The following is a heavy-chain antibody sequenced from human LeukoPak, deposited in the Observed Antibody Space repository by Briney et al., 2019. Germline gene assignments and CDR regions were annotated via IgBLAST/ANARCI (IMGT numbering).Heavy chain of an antibody. J-gene: IGHJ4*02. V-gene: IGHV3-7*01. D-gene: IGHD3-10*01. CDR2: IKQDGSEK. CDR3: ASIYMVRGVIIRGYFDY. CDR1: GFTFGDYA. Sequence: PGGSLRLSCTASGFTFGDYAMSWFRQAPGKGLEWVANIKQDGSEKYYVDSVKGRFTISRDNAKNSLYLQMNSLRAEDTAVYYCASIYMVRGVIIRGYFDYWGQGTLVTVSS.